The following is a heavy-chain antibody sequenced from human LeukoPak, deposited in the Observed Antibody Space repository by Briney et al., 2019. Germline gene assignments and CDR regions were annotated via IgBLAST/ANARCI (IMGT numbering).Heavy chain of an antibody. CDR3: AIVAGTSYDAFEI. CDR1: GFTFASYT. Sequence: SGGSLRLSCAASGFTFASYTMSWVRQAPGKGLEWVSLISWDGGSTYYADPVKGRFTISRDNTKNSLYLQMNSLRTEDTALYYCAIVAGTSYDAFEICGHGKLVTVSS. V-gene: IGHV3-43*01. J-gene: IGHJ3*02. D-gene: IGHD1-7*01. CDR2: ISWDGGST.